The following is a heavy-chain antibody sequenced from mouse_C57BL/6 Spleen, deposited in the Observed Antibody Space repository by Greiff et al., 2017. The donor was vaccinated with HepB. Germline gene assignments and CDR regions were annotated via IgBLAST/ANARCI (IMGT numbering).Heavy chain of an antibody. CDR2: IDPSDSYT. CDR3: ARRTGNYFDY. CDR1: GYTFTSYW. V-gene: IGHV1-50*01. Sequence: VQLQQPGAELVKPGASVKLSCKASGYTFTSYWMQWVKQRPGQGLEWIGEIDPSDSYTNYNQKFKGKATVTVDTSSSTAYMQLSSLTSEDSAVYYCARRTGNYFDYWGQGTTLTVSS. D-gene: IGHD4-1*01. J-gene: IGHJ2*01.